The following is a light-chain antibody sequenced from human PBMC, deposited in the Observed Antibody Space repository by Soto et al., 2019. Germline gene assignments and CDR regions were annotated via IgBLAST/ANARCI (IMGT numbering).Light chain of an antibody. CDR2: GAN. CDR3: QQNYGTPGT. CDR1: QSISMY. J-gene: IGKJ1*01. V-gene: IGKV1-39*01. Sequence: DIQLTRSPPSLYSSXRDRMTIPXXSSQSISMYLNWYQQRPGTAPKVLIFGANSLQSGVPSRFSGSGSGTEFTLTISSLQPEDFATYYCQQNYGTPGTFGQGTKVDIK.